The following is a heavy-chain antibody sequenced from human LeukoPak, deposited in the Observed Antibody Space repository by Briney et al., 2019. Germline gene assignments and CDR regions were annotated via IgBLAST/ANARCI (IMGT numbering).Heavy chain of an antibody. J-gene: IGHJ6*02. Sequence: GGSLRLSCVASGLTVSNHWMSWVRQAPGKGLEWVANIREERGQEYYVDSVKGRFTISRDNSKNTLYLQMNSLGVEDTAVYYCAKAQTTPIPYYYAMDVWGQGTTVTVSS. CDR2: IREERGQE. CDR1: GLTVSNHW. CDR3: AKAQTTPIPYYYAMDV. D-gene: IGHD4-11*01. V-gene: IGHV3-7*01.